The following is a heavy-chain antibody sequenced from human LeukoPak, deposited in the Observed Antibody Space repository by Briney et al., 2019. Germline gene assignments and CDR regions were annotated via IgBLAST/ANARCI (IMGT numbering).Heavy chain of an antibody. CDR3: ARDGQLRYFDHQDY. CDR2: ISAYSGNT. D-gene: IGHD3-9*01. Sequence: ASVKVSCKASGYTFTGYYMHWVRQAPGQGLEWMGWISAYSGNTNYAQKLQGRVTMTTDTSTSTAYMELGSLRSDDTAVYYCARDGQLRYFDHQDYWGQGTLVTVSS. J-gene: IGHJ4*02. CDR1: GYTFTGYY. V-gene: IGHV1-18*04.